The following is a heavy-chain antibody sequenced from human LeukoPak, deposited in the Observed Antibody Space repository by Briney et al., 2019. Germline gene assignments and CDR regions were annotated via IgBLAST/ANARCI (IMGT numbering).Heavy chain of an antibody. D-gene: IGHD3-22*01. J-gene: IGHJ5*02. CDR1: RGSISSYY. CDR3: ARGTYYYDSSGYH. V-gene: IGHV4-59*01. Sequence: SETLSLTCTVSRGSISSYYWSWIRQPPGKGLEWIGYIYYSGSTNYNPSLKSRVTISVDTSKNQFSLKLSSVTAADTAVYYCARGTYYYDSSGYHWGQGTLVTVSS. CDR2: IYYSGST.